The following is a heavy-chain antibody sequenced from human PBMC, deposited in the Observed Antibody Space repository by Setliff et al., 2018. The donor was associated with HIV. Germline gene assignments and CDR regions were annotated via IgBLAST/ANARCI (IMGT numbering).Heavy chain of an antibody. D-gene: IGHD4-17*01. J-gene: IGHJ4*02. Sequence: PSETLSLTCTVSGGSTSSSSYYWGWIRQPPGKGLEWIGSIYYSGSTYYNPSLKSRVTMSVDTSKRQFSLKLASVTAADTAMYYCASFFVTTVTNQDYWGQGTPVTVSS. CDR1: GGSTSSSSYY. CDR3: ASFFVTTVTNQDY. V-gene: IGHV4-39*07. CDR2: IYYSGST.